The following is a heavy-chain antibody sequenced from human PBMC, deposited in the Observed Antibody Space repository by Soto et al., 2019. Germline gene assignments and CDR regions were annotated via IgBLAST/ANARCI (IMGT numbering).Heavy chain of an antibody. J-gene: IGHJ6*02. CDR2: IYYSGST. Sequence: SETLSLTCTVSGGSISSYYWSWIRQPPGKGLEWIGYIYYSGSTNYNPSLKSRVTISVDTSKNQFSLKLSSVTAADTAVYYCARDLSVRSGYTVYYYYGMDVWGQGTTVTVSS. V-gene: IGHV4-59*12. CDR3: ARDLSVRSGYTVYYYYGMDV. D-gene: IGHD3-3*01. CDR1: GGSISSYY.